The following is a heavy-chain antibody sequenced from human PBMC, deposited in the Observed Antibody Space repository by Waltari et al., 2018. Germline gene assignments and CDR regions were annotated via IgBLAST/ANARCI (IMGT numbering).Heavy chain of an antibody. Sequence: QVQLQESGPGLVKPSETLSLTCAVSGYSIRSGYYWGWIRQPPGKGLEWIGSIYHSGSTYYNPSLKSRVTISVDTSKNQFSLKLSSVTAADTAVYYCASLNRRAAAAGVANYWGQGTLVTVSS. CDR2: IYHSGST. V-gene: IGHV4-38-2*01. J-gene: IGHJ4*02. CDR1: GYSIRSGYY. D-gene: IGHD6-13*01. CDR3: ASLNRRAAAAGVANY.